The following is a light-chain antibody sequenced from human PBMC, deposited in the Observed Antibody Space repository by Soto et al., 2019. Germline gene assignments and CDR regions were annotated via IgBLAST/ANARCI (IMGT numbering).Light chain of an antibody. V-gene: IGKV3-20*01. CDR1: QIIMRKY. J-gene: IGKJ5*01. Sequence: EILLTQSPGTLSLSPWEISTLSGMSSQIIMRKYLAWYQQRFGQAPRLLIYDASGRATGIPDRFSGSGSGTDFTLTISGLEPEDFAVYYCQQYDSSPPITFGQGTRLENK. CDR2: DAS. CDR3: QQYDSSPPIT.